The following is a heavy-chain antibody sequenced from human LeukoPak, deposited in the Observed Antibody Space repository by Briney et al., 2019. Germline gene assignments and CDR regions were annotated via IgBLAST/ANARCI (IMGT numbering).Heavy chain of an antibody. CDR3: ARWATSFDL. CDR2: IKQDGSEK. CDR1: GFTLSKYW. V-gene: IGHV3-7*01. D-gene: IGHD6-6*01. J-gene: IGHJ4*02. Sequence: GGSLRLSCAASGFTLSKYWMGWVRQAPGKGLEWVANIKQDGSEKYYVDSVTGRFTISRDNAQNSLYLQMNSLRAEDTAVYYCARWATSFDLWGQGTLVTVSS.